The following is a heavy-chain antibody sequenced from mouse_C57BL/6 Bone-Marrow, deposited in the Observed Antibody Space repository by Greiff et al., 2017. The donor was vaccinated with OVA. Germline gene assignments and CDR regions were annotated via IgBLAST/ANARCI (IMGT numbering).Heavy chain of an antibody. CDR1: GYTFTDYY. CDR3: ARHYYYGSSYRYFDV. Sequence: VQLQQSGPELVKPGASVKISCKASGYTFTDYYINWVKQRPGQGLEWIGWIFPGSGSTYYNEKFKGKATLTVDKSSSTAYMLLSSLTSEDSAVYFCARHYYYGSSYRYFDVWGTGTTVTVST. J-gene: IGHJ1*03. D-gene: IGHD1-1*01. CDR2: IFPGSGST. V-gene: IGHV1-75*01.